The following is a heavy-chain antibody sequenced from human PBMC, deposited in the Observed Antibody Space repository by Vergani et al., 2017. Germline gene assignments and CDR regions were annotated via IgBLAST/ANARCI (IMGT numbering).Heavy chain of an antibody. Sequence: QVQLVQSGAEVKKPGASVKVSCKASGYTFIGYYMHWVRQAPGQGLEWMGWINPNSGGTNYAQKFQGRVTMTRDTSISTAYMELSRLRSDDTAVYYCAKEGGGYCSGGTCYPEYWGQGTLVIVSS. CDR3: AKEGGGYCSGGTCYPEY. D-gene: IGHD2-15*01. CDR2: INPNSGGT. CDR1: GYTFIGYY. J-gene: IGHJ4*02. V-gene: IGHV1-2*02.